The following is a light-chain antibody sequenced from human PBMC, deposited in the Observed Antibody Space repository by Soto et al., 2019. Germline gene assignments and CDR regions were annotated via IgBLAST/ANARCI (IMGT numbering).Light chain of an antibody. Sequence: EIVMTQSPATLSVSPGERATLSCRASESVSRNLAWYQQKPGQAPRLLIYDASHRATGIPTRFSGSGSGTDFILTITSLEPEDVAVYYCQQRSDWPPSLTFGGGTKVDIK. CDR3: QQRSDWPPSLT. CDR1: ESVSRN. J-gene: IGKJ4*01. V-gene: IGKV3-11*01. CDR2: DAS.